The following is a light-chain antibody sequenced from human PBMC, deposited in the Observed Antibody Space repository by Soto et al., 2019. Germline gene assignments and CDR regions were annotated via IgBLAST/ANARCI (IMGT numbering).Light chain of an antibody. Sequence: QSVLTQPPSVSGAPGQRVTISCTGSSSNIGAGYDVHWYQQRPGTAPKLLIFGNINRPSGVPDRFSGSKSGTSASLAITGLQAEDEGDYYCSAYEGSNNFVLGSGTKV. CDR1: SSNIGAGYD. CDR2: GNI. CDR3: SAYEGSNNFV. V-gene: IGLV1-40*01. J-gene: IGLJ1*01.